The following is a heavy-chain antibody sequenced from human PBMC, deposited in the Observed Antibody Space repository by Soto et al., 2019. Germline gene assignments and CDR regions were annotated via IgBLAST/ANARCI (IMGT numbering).Heavy chain of an antibody. CDR3: AGDETYSYGSGSSYFDY. D-gene: IGHD3-10*01. CDR1: GYTFTSYA. CDR2: INVCNGNT. V-gene: IGHV1-3*01. Sequence: QVQLVQSGAEVKKPGASVKVSCKASGYTFTSYAMHWVRQAPGQRLERMGWINVCNGNTKYSQKFQGTVTITRDTSASTAYMELSSLRSEDTAVYSCAGDETYSYGSGSSYFDYWGQGTLVTVSS. J-gene: IGHJ4*02.